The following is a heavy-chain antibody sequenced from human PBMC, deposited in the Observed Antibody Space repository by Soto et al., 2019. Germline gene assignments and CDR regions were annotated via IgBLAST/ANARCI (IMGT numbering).Heavy chain of an antibody. Sequence: QVQLVESGGGVVQPGRSLRLTCAASGFTFSSYGMHWVRQAPGKGLEWVAVISYDGSNKYYADSVKGRFTISRDNSKNTLYLQMNSLRAEDTAVYYCAKDSSNRDFYYYYGMDVWCQGTTVTVSS. CDR3: AKDSSNRDFYYYYGMDV. D-gene: IGHD2-2*01. CDR2: ISYDGSNK. CDR1: GFTFSSYG. J-gene: IGHJ6*02. V-gene: IGHV3-30*18.